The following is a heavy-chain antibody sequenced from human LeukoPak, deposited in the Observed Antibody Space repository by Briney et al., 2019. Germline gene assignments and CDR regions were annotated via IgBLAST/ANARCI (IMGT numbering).Heavy chain of an antibody. CDR1: GYTFTGYY. Sequence: ASVKVSCKAFGYTFTGYYIHWVRQAPGQGLEWMGWINPNSGDTNYAQKFQGRVTMTRDTSISTAYMELSRLRYDDPAVYYCARGGDSTNFDYWGQGTLVTVSS. J-gene: IGHJ4*02. D-gene: IGHD4-11*01. CDR2: INPNSGDT. V-gene: IGHV1-2*02. CDR3: ARGGDSTNFDY.